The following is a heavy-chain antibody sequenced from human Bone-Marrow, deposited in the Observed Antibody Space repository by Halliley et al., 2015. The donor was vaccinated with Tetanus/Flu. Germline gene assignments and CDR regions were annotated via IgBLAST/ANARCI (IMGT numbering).Heavy chain of an antibody. D-gene: IGHD5-18*01. V-gene: IGHV3-30*18. CDR3: AKDLTTAMVNFPGLDV. CDR1: GFTFREYG. J-gene: IGHJ6*02. CDR2: ISYDGSNK. Sequence: SLRLSCVASGFTFREYGIHWVRRAPGRGLEWVALISYDGSNKFYGDSGKGRFTISRDNSKNTLYLQINSLRAEDPAVYYCAKDLTTAMVNFPGLDVWGQGTTVTVSS.